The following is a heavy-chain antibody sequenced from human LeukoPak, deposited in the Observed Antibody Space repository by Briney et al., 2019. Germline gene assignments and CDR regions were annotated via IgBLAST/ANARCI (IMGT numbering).Heavy chain of an antibody. D-gene: IGHD2-2*01. CDR3: ASSPRAAASFDY. J-gene: IGHJ4*02. V-gene: IGHV1-8*03. CDR2: MNPNSGNT. Sequence: ASVKVSCKASGYTFTSYDINWVRQATGQGLEWMGWMNPNSGNTGYAQKFQGRVTITRNTSISTAYMELSSLRSEDTAVYYCASSPRAAASFDYWGQGTLVTVSS. CDR1: GYTFTSYD.